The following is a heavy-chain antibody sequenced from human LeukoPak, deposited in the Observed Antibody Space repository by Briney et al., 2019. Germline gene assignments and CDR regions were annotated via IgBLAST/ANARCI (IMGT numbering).Heavy chain of an antibody. CDR1: SGSISTSNYY. CDR2: INHSGST. J-gene: IGHJ3*02. Sequence: SETLSLTCTVSSGSISTSNYYWSWIRQPPGKGLEWIGEINHSGSTNYNPSLKSRVTISVDTSKNQFSLKLSSVTAADTAVYYCASFDAFDIWGQGTMVTVSS. CDR3: ASFDAFDI. V-gene: IGHV4-39*07.